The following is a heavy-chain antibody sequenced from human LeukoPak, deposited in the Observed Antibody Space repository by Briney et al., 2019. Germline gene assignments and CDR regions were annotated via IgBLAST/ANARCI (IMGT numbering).Heavy chain of an antibody. J-gene: IGHJ3*02. Sequence: SETLSLTCTVSGGSISSYYWSWIRQPAGKGLEWIGRIYTSGSTNYNPSLKSRVTMSVDTSKNQFSLNLSSVTAADTAVYYCARDKFPEWDYYDSSGYHDAFDIWGQGTMVTVSS. CDR3: ARDKFPEWDYYDSSGYHDAFDI. V-gene: IGHV4-4*07. CDR2: IYTSGST. D-gene: IGHD3-22*01. CDR1: GGSISSYY.